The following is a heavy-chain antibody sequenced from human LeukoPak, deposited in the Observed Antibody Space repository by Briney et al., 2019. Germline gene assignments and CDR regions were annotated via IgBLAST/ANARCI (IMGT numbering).Heavy chain of an antibody. CDR1: GHTFTGYY. CDR3: ARRTNDCSGGGCYSTWFDP. CDR2: INPNSGGT. J-gene: IGHJ5*02. V-gene: IGHV1-2*02. Sequence: ASVKVSCKASGHTFTGYYMHWVRQAPGQGLEWMGWINPNSGGTNYAQKFQGRVTMTRDTSISTAYMELSRLRSDDTAVYYCARRTNDCSGGGCYSTWFDPWGQGTLVTVSS. D-gene: IGHD2-15*01.